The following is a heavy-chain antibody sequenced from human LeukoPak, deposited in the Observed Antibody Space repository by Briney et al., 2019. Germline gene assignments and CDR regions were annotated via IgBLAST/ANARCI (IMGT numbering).Heavy chain of an antibody. D-gene: IGHD5-12*01. J-gene: IGHJ5*02. CDR2: INHSGST. V-gene: IGHV4-34*01. CDR1: GGSFSGYY. CDR3: ARGPPPSIVATIFEGLSLGNWFDP. Sequence: SETLSHTCAVYGGSFSGYYWSWIRQPPGKGLEWIGEINHSGSTNYNPSLKSRVTISVDTSKNQFSLKLSSVTAADTAVYYCARGPPPSIVATIFEGLSLGNWFDPWGQGTLVTVSS.